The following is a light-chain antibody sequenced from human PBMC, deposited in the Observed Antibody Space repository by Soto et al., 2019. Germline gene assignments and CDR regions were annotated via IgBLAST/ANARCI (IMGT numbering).Light chain of an antibody. J-gene: IGKJ4*01. CDR2: ATS. Sequence: DIQMTQSPSSLSASVGDRVTISCRASQNIVNYLNWYQWKPGKAPKLLIYATSTLQSGVPSRFSASGSGTDFTLTINTLQPEDFATFYCQQTYSAPLTFGGGTKVDIK. CDR3: QQTYSAPLT. CDR1: QNIVNY. V-gene: IGKV1-39*01.